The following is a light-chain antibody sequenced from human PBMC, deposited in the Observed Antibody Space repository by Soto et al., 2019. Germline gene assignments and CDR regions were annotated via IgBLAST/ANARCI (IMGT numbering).Light chain of an antibody. V-gene: IGKV1-39*01. CDR1: QSINNY. CDR2: VTS. Sequence: DIPMIQSPASLSASAGDRVTITCRASQSINNYLNWYQQKPGKAPKLLIYVTSSLQSGVPWRFSGSGSGTDFSLTVTSLQPEDSATYFCQQTYSLPYTFGRGTKLEIK. J-gene: IGKJ2*01. CDR3: QQTYSLPYT.